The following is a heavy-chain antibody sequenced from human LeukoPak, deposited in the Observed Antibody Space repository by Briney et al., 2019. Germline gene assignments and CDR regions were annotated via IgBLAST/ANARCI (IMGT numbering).Heavy chain of an antibody. V-gene: IGHV5-51*01. J-gene: IGHJ5*02. Sequence: SGESLKISCKGSGYSFTNYWIGWVRQMPGKGLEWMGIIYPGDSDTRYSPSFQGQVTISADKSISTAYLQWSSLKASDTAMYYCARHPVEGYYYGSGNYPVDPWGQGTLVTVSS. D-gene: IGHD3-10*01. CDR2: IYPGDSDT. CDR1: GYSFTNYW. CDR3: ARHPVEGYYYGSGNYPVDP.